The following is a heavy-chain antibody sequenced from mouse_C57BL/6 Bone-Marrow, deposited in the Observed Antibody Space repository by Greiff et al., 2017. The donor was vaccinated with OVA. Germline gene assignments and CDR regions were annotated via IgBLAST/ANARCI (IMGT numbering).Heavy chain of an antibody. V-gene: IGHV5-16*01. Sequence: EVKLVESEGGLVQPGSSMKLSCTASGFTFSDYYMAWVRQVPEKGLEWVANINYDGSSTYYLDSLKSRFIISRDNAKNILYLQMSSLKSEDTATYYCARNGYGSSYPYYFDYWGQGTTLTVSS. CDR1: GFTFSDYY. CDR3: ARNGYGSSYPYYFDY. D-gene: IGHD1-1*01. J-gene: IGHJ2*01. CDR2: INYDGSST.